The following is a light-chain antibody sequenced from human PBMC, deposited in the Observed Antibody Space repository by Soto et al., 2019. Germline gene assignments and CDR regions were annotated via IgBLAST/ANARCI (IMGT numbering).Light chain of an antibody. CDR1: QSINSY. CDR3: QQSYSAPGT. J-gene: IGKJ1*01. V-gene: IGKV1-39*01. CDR2: AAS. Sequence: DIQMTQSPSSLSASVGDRVTITCRASQSINSYLNWYQQKPGKAPKLLIYAASSLQSGVPSRFSGSGSGTDFTLTISSLQPEDLAIYYCQQSYSAPGTFGQGTKVDIK.